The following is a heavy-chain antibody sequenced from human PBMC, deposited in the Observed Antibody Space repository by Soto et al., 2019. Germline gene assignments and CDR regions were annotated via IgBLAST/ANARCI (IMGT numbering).Heavy chain of an antibody. CDR1: GFTFSSYG. CDR3: ARDSNGLGTSSYYYYMDV. D-gene: IGHD1-7*01. J-gene: IGHJ6*03. CDR2: IWYDGSNK. V-gene: IGHV3-33*01. Sequence: GGSLRLSCAASGFTFSSYGMHWVRQAPGKGLEWVAVIWYDGSNKYYADSVKGRFTISRDNSKNTLYLQMNSLRAEDTAVYYCARDSNGLGTSSYYYYMDVWGKGTTVTVSS.